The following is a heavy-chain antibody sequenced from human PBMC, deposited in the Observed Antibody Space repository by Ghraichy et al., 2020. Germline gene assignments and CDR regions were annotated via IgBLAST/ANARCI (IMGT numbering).Heavy chain of an antibody. J-gene: IGHJ4*02. Sequence: LSLTCVTSGFSFAGYAMSWVRQAPGKGLEWVSAISGSGSTIYYADSVKGRFTISRDNSKNTLYLQMSSLRVEDTAVYYCAKGSRGYSGYTFDDWGQGTLVTVSA. D-gene: IGHD5-12*01. CDR1: GFSFAGYA. V-gene: IGHV3-23*01. CDR3: AKGSRGYSGYTFDD. CDR2: ISGSGSTI.